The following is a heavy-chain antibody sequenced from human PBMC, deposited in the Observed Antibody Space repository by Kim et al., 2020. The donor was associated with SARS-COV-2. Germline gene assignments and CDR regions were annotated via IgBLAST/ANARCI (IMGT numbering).Heavy chain of an antibody. CDR2: IKQDGSEK. J-gene: IGHJ6*02. CDR3: ARDSPPTDIVVVPAAIQTQVYGMDV. CDR1: GFTFSSYW. Sequence: GGSLRLSCAASGFTFSSYWMSWVRQAPGKGLEWVANIKQDGSEKYYVDSVKGRFTISRDNAKNSLYLQMYSLRAEDTAVYYCARDSPPTDIVVVPAAIQTQVYGMDVWGQGTTVTVSS. D-gene: IGHD2-2*02. V-gene: IGHV3-7*01.